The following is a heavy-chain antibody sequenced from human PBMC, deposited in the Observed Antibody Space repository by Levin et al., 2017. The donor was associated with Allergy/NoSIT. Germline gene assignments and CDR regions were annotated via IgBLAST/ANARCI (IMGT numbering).Heavy chain of an antibody. J-gene: IGHJ4*02. V-gene: IGHV4-34*01. Sequence: SQTLSLTCAVYGGSFSGYYWSWIRQPPGKGLEWIGEINHSGSTNYNPSLKSRVTISVDTSKNQFSLKLSSVTAADTAVYYCARGRRMYCGGDCYYFDYWGQGTLVTVSS. D-gene: IGHD2-21*02. CDR3: ARGRRMYCGGDCYYFDY. CDR2: INHSGST. CDR1: GGSFSGYY.